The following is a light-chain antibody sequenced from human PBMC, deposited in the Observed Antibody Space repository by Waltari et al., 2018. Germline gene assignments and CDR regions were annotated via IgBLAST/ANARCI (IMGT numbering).Light chain of an antibody. J-gene: IGKJ4*01. CDR1: HSVRST. CDR2: GAS. CDR3: QQYNDWPLT. Sequence: EVVMTQSPATLSVSVGERATLSCRPSHSVRSTLAWYQQKPGQAPRLLIYGASTRASGIPARFSGSGSGTEFTLTISSLQSEDFAVYFCQQYNDWPLTFGGGTKVEIK. V-gene: IGKV3-15*01.